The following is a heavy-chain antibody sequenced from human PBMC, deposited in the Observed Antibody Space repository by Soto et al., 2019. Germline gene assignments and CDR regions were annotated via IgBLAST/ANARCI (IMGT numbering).Heavy chain of an antibody. CDR2: IMPIFRTP. V-gene: IGHV1-69*05. Sequence: QVQLVQSGAEVKKPGSSVKVSCKASGGTFSSSAFSWVRQAPGQGLEWMGGIMPIFRTPDYAQKFQGRVTXTXDEXTSTAYMELSSLRFEDTGVYYCAGDKDRQQLGGNYYYIMDVWGQGTTVTVSS. CDR1: GGTFSSSA. CDR3: AGDKDRQQLGGNYYYIMDV. J-gene: IGHJ6*02. D-gene: IGHD1-1*01.